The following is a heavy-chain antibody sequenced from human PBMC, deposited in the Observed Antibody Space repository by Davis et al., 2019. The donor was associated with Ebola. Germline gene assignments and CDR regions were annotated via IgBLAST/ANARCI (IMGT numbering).Heavy chain of an antibody. V-gene: IGHV4-34*01. Sequence: SETLSLTCAVYGGSFSDYFWSWIRQSPQKGLEWIGEISHQNGDTNYNPSLRSRVAISVDSSKNQFSLKINSVTAADTATYYCARTTKTNIEDSGLGYNSFDSWGQGVVVSVSS. CDR1: GGSFSDYF. CDR2: ISHQNGDT. CDR3: ARTTKTNIEDSGLGYNSFDS. D-gene: IGHD4-17*01. J-gene: IGHJ5*01.